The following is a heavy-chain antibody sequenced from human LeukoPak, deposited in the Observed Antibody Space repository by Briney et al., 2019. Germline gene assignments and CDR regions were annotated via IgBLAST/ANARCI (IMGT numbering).Heavy chain of an antibody. V-gene: IGHV4-30-2*01. CDR1: GGSISSGGYY. D-gene: IGHD3-22*01. CDR3: ARDDRYYDSLWAFDI. Sequence: PSETLSLTCTVSGGSISSGGYYWSWIRQPPGKGLEWIGYIYHSGSTYYNPSLKSRVTISVDRSKNQFSLKLSSVTAADTAVYYCARDDRYYDSLWAFDIWGQGTMVTVSS. CDR2: IYHSGST. J-gene: IGHJ3*02.